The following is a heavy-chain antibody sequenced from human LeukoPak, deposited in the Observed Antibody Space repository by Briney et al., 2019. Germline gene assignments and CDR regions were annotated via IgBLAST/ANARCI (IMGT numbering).Heavy chain of an antibody. Sequence: GVLRLSCVASGFTFSTYGMSWVRQAPGKGLEWVSATSSSDAGKYYADSVRGRFTISRDNSRNTMYLQMNSLRVEDAAVYYCAKAPVTSCRGAFCYPFDSWGQGTLVTVSS. CDR1: GFTFSTYG. CDR3: AKAPVTSCRGAFCYPFDS. D-gene: IGHD2-15*01. J-gene: IGHJ4*02. V-gene: IGHV3-23*01. CDR2: TSSSDAGK.